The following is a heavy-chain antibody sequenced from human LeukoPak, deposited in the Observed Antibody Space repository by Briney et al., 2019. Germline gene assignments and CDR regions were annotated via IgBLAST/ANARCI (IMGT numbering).Heavy chain of an antibody. V-gene: IGHV3-33*01. CDR1: GFTFSSYG. D-gene: IGHD6-13*01. CDR3: ARGSSAAGTGGFDP. J-gene: IGHJ5*02. CDR2: IWYDGSNK. Sequence: PGRSLRLSCAASGFTFSSYGMPWVRQAPGKGLEWVAVIWYDGSNKYYADSVKGRFTISRDNSKNTLYLQMNSLRAEDTAVYYCARGSSAAGTGGFDPWGQGTLVTVSS.